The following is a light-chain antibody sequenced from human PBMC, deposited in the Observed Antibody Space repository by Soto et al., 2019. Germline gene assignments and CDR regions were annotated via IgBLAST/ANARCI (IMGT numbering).Light chain of an antibody. J-gene: IGLJ2*01. CDR3: GTWDSSLSVVV. CDR2: DND. V-gene: IGLV1-51*01. CDR1: SSNLGNNY. Sequence: QSVLTQPPSVSAAPGQKVTISCSGSSSNLGNNYVSWYQQFPDTAPKLLIYDNDKRPSGIPDRFSGSKSGTSATLGITGFQTGDEADYYCGTWDSSLSVVVFGGGTKLTVL.